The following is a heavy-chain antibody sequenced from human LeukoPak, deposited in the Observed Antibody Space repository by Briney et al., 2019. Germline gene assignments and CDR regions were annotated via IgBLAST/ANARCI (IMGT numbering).Heavy chain of an antibody. D-gene: IGHD2-21*02. V-gene: IGHV3-30-3*01. CDR2: ISYDGSNK. CDR1: GFTFSSYA. CDR3: ARDIPPCGGDCYSKPDY. Sequence: QPGRSLRLSCAASGFTFSSYAMHWVRQAPGKGLEWVAVISYDGSNKYYADSVEGRFTISRDNSKNTLYLQMNSLRAEDTAVYYCARDIPPCGGDCYSKPDYWGQGTLVTVSS. J-gene: IGHJ4*02.